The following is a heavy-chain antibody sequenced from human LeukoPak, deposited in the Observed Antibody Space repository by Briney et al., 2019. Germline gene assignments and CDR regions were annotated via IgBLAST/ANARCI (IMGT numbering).Heavy chain of an antibody. V-gene: IGHV3-48*01. J-gene: IGHJ4*02. CDR2: ISSSNTNM. D-gene: IGHD6-6*01. Sequence: GGSLRLSCAASGFTFGTYSMNWVRQAPGKGLQWVSYISSSNTNMYYADSVKGRFTISRDNAKNSLYLQMNSLRAEDTAVYYCAREYSSSSGRSFDYWGQGTLVTVSS. CDR1: GFTFGTYS. CDR3: AREYSSSSGRSFDY.